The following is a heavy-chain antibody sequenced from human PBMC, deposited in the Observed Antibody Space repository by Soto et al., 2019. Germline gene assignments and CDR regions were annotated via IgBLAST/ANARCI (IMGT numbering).Heavy chain of an antibody. CDR3: ARCDYDSTLGASNWFNP. CDR2: IYPGDSNI. CDR1: GYNFNTYC. D-gene: IGHD3-22*01. J-gene: IGHJ5*02. Sequence: GESLKISCKGSGYNFNTYCIGWVRQMPGKGLQWMGIIYPGDSNIIYSPSFQGLVTISVDKSITTAYLQWSSLKASDSAIYYCARCDYDSTLGASNWFNPWGQGTLVTVSS. V-gene: IGHV5-51*01.